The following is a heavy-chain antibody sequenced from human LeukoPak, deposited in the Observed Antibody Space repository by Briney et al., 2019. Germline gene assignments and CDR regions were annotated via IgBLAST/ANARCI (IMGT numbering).Heavy chain of an antibody. D-gene: IGHD2-15*01. CDR2: INTNTRNP. Sequence: ASVKVSCNASGYTFTSYYMHWVRQAPGQGLEWMGWINTNTRNPTYAQGFTGRFVFSLDTSVSTAYLQINSLKTEDTAVYYCARGGSMGVVWGQGTLVTVSS. CDR1: GYTFTSYY. CDR3: ARGGSMGVV. J-gene: IGHJ4*02. V-gene: IGHV7-4-1*02.